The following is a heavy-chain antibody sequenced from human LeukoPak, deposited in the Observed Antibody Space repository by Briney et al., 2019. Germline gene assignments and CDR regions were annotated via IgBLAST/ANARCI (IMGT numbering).Heavy chain of an antibody. CDR3: ARVDITQLWPNGYYYYMDV. V-gene: IGHV3-21*01. J-gene: IGHJ6*03. CDR1: GFTFSNYA. D-gene: IGHD5-18*01. CDR2: ISSSSSYM. Sequence: PGGSLRLSCAASGFTFSNYAMHWVRQAPGKGPEWVSSISSSSSYMYYADSMRGRFTISRDNAKNSLYLQMNSLRAEDTAVYYCARVDITQLWPNGYYYYMDVWGKGTTVTVSS.